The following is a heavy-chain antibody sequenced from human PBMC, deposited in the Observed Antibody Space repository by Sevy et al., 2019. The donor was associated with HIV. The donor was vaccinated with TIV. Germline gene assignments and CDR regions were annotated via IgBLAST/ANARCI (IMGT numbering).Heavy chain of an antibody. CDR3: ARDHGGVQDWYFDL. CDR1: GFDVSNNY. CDR2: IYTGGST. Sequence: GGSLRLSCAASGFDVSNNYMSWVRQAPGKGLEWVSVIYTGGSTYYADSVTGRFTMSRDTSKNTVYLQMDSLSAEDTAVYYRARDHGGVQDWYFDLWGRGTLVTVSS. D-gene: IGHD2-8*02. J-gene: IGHJ2*01. V-gene: IGHV3-53*01.